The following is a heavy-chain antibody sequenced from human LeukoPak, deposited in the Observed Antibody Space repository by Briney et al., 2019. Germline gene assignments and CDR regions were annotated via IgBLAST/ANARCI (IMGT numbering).Heavy chain of an antibody. CDR2: INHSGST. Sequence: KPSETLSLTCAVYGGSFSGYYWSWIRQPPGKGLEWIGEINHSGSTYYNPSLKSRVTISVDTSKNQFSLKLSSVTAADTAVYYCARDSGTTGEVKFDPWGQGTLVTVSS. CDR1: GGSFSGYY. D-gene: IGHD3-10*01. CDR3: ARDSGTTGEVKFDP. J-gene: IGHJ5*02. V-gene: IGHV4-34*01.